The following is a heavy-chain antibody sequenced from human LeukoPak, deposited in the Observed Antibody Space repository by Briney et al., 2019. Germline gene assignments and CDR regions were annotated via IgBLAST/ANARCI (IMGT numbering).Heavy chain of an antibody. D-gene: IGHD3-22*01. CDR2: IWYDGSNK. Sequence: GGSLRLSCAASGFTFSSYGMHWVRQAPGKGLEWVAVIWYDGSNKYCADSVKGRFTISRDNPKNTLYLQMNSLRAEDTAVYYCARDDGVFYYDSSGYSFDYWGQGTLVTVSS. CDR1: GFTFSSYG. CDR3: ARDDGVFYYDSSGYSFDY. J-gene: IGHJ4*02. V-gene: IGHV3-33*01.